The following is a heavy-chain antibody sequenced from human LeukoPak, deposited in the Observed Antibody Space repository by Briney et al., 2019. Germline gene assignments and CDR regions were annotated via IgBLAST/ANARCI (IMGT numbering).Heavy chain of an antibody. Sequence: SETLSLTCTVSGGSISSYYWSWIRQPAGKRLEWIGRISSSGSTNYNPSLKSRVTMSVDSSKNQFSLILISVTAADTAVYYCARGRLRRGYFDYWGQGTLVTVSS. CDR1: GGSISSYY. CDR2: ISSSGST. D-gene: IGHD4-17*01. J-gene: IGHJ4*02. V-gene: IGHV4-4*07. CDR3: ARGRLRRGYFDY.